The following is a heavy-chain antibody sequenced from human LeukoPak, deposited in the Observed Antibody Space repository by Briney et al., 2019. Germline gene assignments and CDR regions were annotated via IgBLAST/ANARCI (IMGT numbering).Heavy chain of an antibody. D-gene: IGHD4-17*01. V-gene: IGHV3-43*02. CDR2: VSGGGGVT. CDR1: GFTFANYA. CDR3: AKSDYGAPLES. J-gene: IGHJ5*02. Sequence: GGSLRLSCAASGFTFANYALTWLRQAPGKGLEWVSTVSGGGGVTYYAGSVKGRFTISRDNSKNSLFLQMNSLRTEDTAFYYCAKSDYGAPLESWGQGTLVTVSS.